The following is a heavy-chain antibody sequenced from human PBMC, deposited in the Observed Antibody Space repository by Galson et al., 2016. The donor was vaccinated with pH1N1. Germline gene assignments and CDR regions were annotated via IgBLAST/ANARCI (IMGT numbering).Heavy chain of an antibody. J-gene: IGHJ4*02. Sequence: SVKVSCKASGGTFNTDAISWVRQAPGQGLEWMGRIIAIFGTANYAQKLQGRVTLTADESTSTAYMELSSLRSDDTAVYYCARGESRWERYFDCWGQGTLVTVSS. CDR2: IIAIFGTA. CDR1: GGTFNTDA. V-gene: IGHV1-69*13. CDR3: ARGESRWERYFDC. D-gene: IGHD1-26*01.